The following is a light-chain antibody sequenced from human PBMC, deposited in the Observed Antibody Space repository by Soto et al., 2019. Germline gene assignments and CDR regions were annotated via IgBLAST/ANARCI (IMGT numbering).Light chain of an antibody. CDR1: SSDVGRYNR. CDR3: YSYTRSSTDV. V-gene: IGLV2-18*02. Sequence: QSALTQPPSVSGSPGQSVTISCTGTSSDVGRYNRVSWYKQPPGAAPKLVIYEVIHRPSGVPDRFSGSKSGNTASLTISGLQAEDEADFYCYSYTRSSTDVFGTGTKLTVL. J-gene: IGLJ1*01. CDR2: EVI.